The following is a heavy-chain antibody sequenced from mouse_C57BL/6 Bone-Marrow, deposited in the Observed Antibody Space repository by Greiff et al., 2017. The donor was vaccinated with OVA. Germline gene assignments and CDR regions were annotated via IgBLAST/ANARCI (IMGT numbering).Heavy chain of an antibody. CDR2: IDPSDSYT. Sequence: QVQLQQPGAELVRPGSSVKLSCKASGYTFTSYWMHWVKQRPGQGLEWIGVIDPSDSYTNYNQKFKGKATLTVDTSSSTAYMQLSSLTSEDSAVYYCARDNWGYYYAMDYWGQGTSVTVSS. J-gene: IGHJ4*01. D-gene: IGHD4-1*01. CDR1: GYTFTSYW. CDR3: ARDNWGYYYAMDY. V-gene: IGHV1-59*01.